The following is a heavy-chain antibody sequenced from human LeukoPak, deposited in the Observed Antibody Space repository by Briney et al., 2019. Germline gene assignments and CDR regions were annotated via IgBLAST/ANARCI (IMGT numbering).Heavy chain of an antibody. CDR3: ARYYYGSGSLDY. CDR2: IIPIFGTA. J-gene: IGHJ4*02. D-gene: IGHD3-10*01. CDR1: GGTFSSYA. Sequence: SVKVSCKASGGTFSSYAISWVRQAPGQGLEWMGGIIPIFGTANYAQKFQGRVAITTDESTSTAYMELSSLRSEDTAVYYCARYYYGSGSLDYWGQGTLVTVSS. V-gene: IGHV1-69*05.